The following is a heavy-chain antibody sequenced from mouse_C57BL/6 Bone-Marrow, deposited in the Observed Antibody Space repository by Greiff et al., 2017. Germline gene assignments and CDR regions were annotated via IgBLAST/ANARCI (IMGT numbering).Heavy chain of an antibody. CDR2: IYPRSGNT. CDR1: GYTFTSYG. CDR3: AIYYYGRGAWFAY. V-gene: IGHV1-81*01. Sequence: VQLQQSGAELARPGASVKLSCKASGYTFTSYGISWVKQRTGQGLEWIGEIYPRSGNTYYNEKFKGKATLTADKSSSTAYMALRSLTSEDSAVYFCAIYYYGRGAWFAYWGQGTLVTVSA. D-gene: IGHD1-1*01. J-gene: IGHJ3*01.